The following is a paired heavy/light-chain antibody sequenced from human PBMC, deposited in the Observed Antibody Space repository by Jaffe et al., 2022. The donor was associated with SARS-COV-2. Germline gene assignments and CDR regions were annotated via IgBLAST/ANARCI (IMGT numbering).Heavy chain of an antibody. D-gene: IGHD6-19*01. J-gene: IGHJ4*02. V-gene: IGHV3-9*01. CDR2: IRATGGHL. Sequence: EVQLVESGGGLVQPGRSLRLSCAASGFSFENYVMHWVRQAPGKGLEWVSGIRATGGHLGYADSVKGRFTISRDNAKNSLYLQMDSLRPDDTAFYYCARPHNTGWGPFQYWGQGALVTVSS. CDR1: GFSFENYV. CDR3: ARPHNTGWGPFQY.
Light chain of an antibody. CDR3: QQYGTSPLT. V-gene: IGKV3-20*01. J-gene: IGKJ4*01. CDR1: QTVSNTY. Sequence: EIVLTQSPGTLSLSPGERGTLSCRASQTVSNTYLAWYQQKPGQAPRLLMYDISTRATGIPDRFSGSGSATDFTLTISRLEPEDFAVYYCQQYGTSPLTFGGGTKVEIK. CDR2: DIS.